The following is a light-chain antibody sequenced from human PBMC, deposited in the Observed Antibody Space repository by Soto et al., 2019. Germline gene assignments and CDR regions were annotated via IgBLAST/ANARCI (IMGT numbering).Light chain of an antibody. CDR2: GAS. V-gene: IGKV3-20*01. CDR3: QQYGGSPPLT. Sequence: EIVLTQSPGTLSLSPGERATVSCRASQSVSSRYLAWYQQKPGQAPSLLISGASSRATGIPDRFSGSGSGTDFTLTINRLEPEDFAVYYCQQYGGSPPLTFGGGTRVEIK. CDR1: QSVSSRY. J-gene: IGKJ4*01.